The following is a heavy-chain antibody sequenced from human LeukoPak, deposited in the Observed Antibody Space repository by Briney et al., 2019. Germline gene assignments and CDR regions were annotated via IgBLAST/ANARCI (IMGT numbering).Heavy chain of an antibody. D-gene: IGHD3-22*01. CDR3: ARSSGFYPSDFDY. J-gene: IGHJ4*02. CDR1: GGSISSGGYS. V-gene: IGHV4-30-4*07. CDR2: IYSSGST. Sequence: SSQTLSLTCAVSGGSISSGGYSWSWIRQPPGKGLEWIGYIYSSGSTNYNPSLKSRVTLSVDTSKNQFSLKLSSVTAADTAVYYCARSSGFYPSDFDYWGQGTLITVSS.